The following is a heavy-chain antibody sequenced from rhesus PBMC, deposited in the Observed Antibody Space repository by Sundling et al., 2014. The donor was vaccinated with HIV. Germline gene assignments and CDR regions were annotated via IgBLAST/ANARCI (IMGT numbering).Heavy chain of an antibody. J-gene: IGHJ6*01. CDR1: GGSISGNYY. Sequence: QVQLQESGPGLVKSSETLSLTCAVSGGSISGNYYWTWIRQPPGKGLEWIGNIYGSSGSTTYNPSLKSRVTVSKDTSKNQFSLKLSSVTAADTAVYYCARDGNVDTATVMSYYYSGSNTYYSLDSWGQGVVVTVSS. CDR2: IYGSSGST. CDR3: ARDGNVDTATVMSYYYSGSNTYYSLDS. D-gene: IGHD5-12*01. V-gene: IGHV4S9*01.